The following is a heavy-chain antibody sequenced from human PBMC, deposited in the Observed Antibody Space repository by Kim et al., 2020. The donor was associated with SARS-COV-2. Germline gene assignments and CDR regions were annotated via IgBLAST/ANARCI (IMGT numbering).Heavy chain of an antibody. CDR2: ISHDGSNK. Sequence: GGSLRLSCTASGFTFNTYCMDWVRQAPGKGLEWVADISHDGSNKYYADSVKGRFTISRDNSKNSLYLQMSSLRIEDTAVYYCAKSCSGSYFGYDYWGQGTLVTVSS. V-gene: IGHV3-30*18. CDR3: AKSCSGSYFGYDY. CDR1: GFTFNTYC. J-gene: IGHJ4*02. D-gene: IGHD1-26*01.